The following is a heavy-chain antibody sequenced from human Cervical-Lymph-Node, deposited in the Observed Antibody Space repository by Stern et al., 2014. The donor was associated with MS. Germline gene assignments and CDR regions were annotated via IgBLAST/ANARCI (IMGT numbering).Heavy chain of an antibody. J-gene: IGHJ4*02. Sequence: VHLVESGGGVVQPGRSLRFSCAASGFTFSSYAMHWVRQAPGKGLEWVAVISSDGSNKYYADSVKGRFTISRDNSKNTLYLQMNSLRTEDTAVYYCARSDTGFDYWGQGTLVTVSS. V-gene: IGHV3-30*04. CDR1: GFTFSSYA. D-gene: IGHD3-9*01. CDR3: ARSDTGFDY. CDR2: ISSDGSNK.